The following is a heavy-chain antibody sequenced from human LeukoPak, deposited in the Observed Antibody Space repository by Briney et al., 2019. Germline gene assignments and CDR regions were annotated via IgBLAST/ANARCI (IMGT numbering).Heavy chain of an antibody. CDR1: GFSFSDHG. Sequence: PGTSLRLSCAASGFSFSDHGMHWVRQAPGKGLEWVAVIWYDGSKKYFADSVKGRFTISRDNAKNSLYLQMNSLRAEDTAVYYCARGSPYDGMDVWGQGTTVTVSS. V-gene: IGHV3-33*01. J-gene: IGHJ6*02. CDR3: ARGSPYDGMDV. D-gene: IGHD2-8*01. CDR2: IWYDGSKK.